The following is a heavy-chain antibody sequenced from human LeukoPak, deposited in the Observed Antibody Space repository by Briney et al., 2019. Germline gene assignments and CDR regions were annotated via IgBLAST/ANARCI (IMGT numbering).Heavy chain of an antibody. CDR2: IIPIFGTA. D-gene: IGHD6-6*01. Sequence: SVKVTCKASGGTFSSYAISWVRQAPGQGLEWMGGIIPIFGTANYAQKFQGRVTITADESTSTAYMELSSLRSEDTAVYYCARGSSIPRYYYYMDVWGKGTTVTVSS. CDR3: ARGSSIPRYYYYMDV. CDR1: GGTFSSYA. V-gene: IGHV1-69*13. J-gene: IGHJ6*03.